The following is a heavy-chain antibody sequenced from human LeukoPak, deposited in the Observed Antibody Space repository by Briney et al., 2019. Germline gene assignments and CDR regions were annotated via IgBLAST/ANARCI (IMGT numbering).Heavy chain of an antibody. J-gene: IGHJ4*02. CDR2: IRSQTDGGTT. V-gene: IGHV3-15*01. CDR1: GFTFRSAW. Sequence: PGGSLRLSCTVSGFTFRSAWMSWVRKAPGKGLEWVGRIRSQTDGGTTDHGAPVQGRFTISRDDSQSTVYLQMTSLKIEDTAVYFCTTAPDSGSRDDYWGPGTLVTVSS. D-gene: IGHD1-26*01. CDR3: TTAPDSGSRDDY.